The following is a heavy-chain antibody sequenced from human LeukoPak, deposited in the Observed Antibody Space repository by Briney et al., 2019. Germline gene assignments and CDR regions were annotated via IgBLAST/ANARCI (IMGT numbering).Heavy chain of an antibody. V-gene: IGHV3-7*03. CDR2: IKQDGSEK. CDR1: GFTFSSYW. J-gene: IGHJ4*02. CDR3: AKDLFRWSFDF. D-gene: IGHD4-23*01. Sequence: GGSLRLSCAASGFTFSSYWMSWVRQAPGKGLEWVANIKQDGSEKYYVDSVKGRFTISRDKSKNTLYLLMNSLRADDTAVYYCAKDLFRWSFDFWGQGTLVTVSS.